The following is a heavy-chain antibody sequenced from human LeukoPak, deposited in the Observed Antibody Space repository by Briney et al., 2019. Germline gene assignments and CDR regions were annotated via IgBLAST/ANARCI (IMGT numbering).Heavy chain of an antibody. J-gene: IGHJ4*02. CDR1: GGSISSGSYY. D-gene: IGHD3-10*01. CDR2: IYTSGST. V-gene: IGHV4-61*02. Sequence: SETLSLTCTVSGGSISSGSYYWSWIRQPAGKGLEWIGRIYTSGSTNYNPSLKSRVTISVDTSKNQFSLKLGSVTAADTAVYYCASTRAVWFGELLYDYWGQGTLVTVSS. CDR3: ASTRAVWFGELLYDY.